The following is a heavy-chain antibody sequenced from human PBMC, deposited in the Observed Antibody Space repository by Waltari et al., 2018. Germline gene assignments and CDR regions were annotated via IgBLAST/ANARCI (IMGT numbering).Heavy chain of an antibody. CDR2: MKPKCDNA. V-gene: IGHV1-8*01. J-gene: IGHJ4*02. CDR1: GYTSPSDD. Sequence: VRLRRSGPGVKRPGASVQVSCKASGYTSPSDDITWVRQATSQGMEWMGWMKPKCDNAGYAHKSEGMVTMITNTTISTANTELRRMSSVDAEVNYVDYCTRACYGVRYVTCAIGYWGQGTLVTVSS. D-gene: IGHD3-16*01. CDR3: DYCTRACYGVRYVTCAIGY.